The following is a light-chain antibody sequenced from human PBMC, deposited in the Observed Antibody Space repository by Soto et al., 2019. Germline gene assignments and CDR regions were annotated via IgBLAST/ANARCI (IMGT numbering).Light chain of an antibody. CDR3: TAWDDSLNGPV. Sequence: QSVLIQAPSASGTPGQRVTISCSGSSSNIGSNTVNWYQQLPGTAPKLLIYTNNQRPSGVPDRFSGSKSGTSASLAISGLQSEDEADYYCTAWDDSLNGPVFGGGTKLTVL. CDR1: SSNIGSNT. CDR2: TNN. J-gene: IGLJ2*01. V-gene: IGLV1-44*01.